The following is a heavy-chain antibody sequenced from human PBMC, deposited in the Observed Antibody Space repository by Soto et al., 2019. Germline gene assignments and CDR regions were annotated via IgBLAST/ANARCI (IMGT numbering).Heavy chain of an antibody. CDR1: GFSFSSYA. J-gene: IGHJ6*02. CDR2: ISYDGSNK. D-gene: IGHD6-13*01. Sequence: QVQMVESGGGVVQPGTSLRLSCAASGFSFSSYAMHWVRQTPGKGLEWLGVISYDGSNKYYADFVRGRFTISRDRSKNTLYLQVNSLRAEDTALYYCAKGILAATIGPYAMDVWGQGTTVTVSS. CDR3: AKGILAATIGPYAMDV. V-gene: IGHV3-30*18.